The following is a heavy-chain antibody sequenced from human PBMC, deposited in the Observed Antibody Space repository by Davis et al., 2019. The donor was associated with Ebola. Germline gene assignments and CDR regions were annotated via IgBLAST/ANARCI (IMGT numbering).Heavy chain of an antibody. CDR1: GDTFSSYA. V-gene: IGHV1-46*01. CDR3: ARDRIVVVVAATQAYYYYGMDV. J-gene: IGHJ6*02. Sequence: ASVKVSCKASGDTFSSYAISWVRQAPGQGLEWMGIINPSGGSTSYAQKFQGRVTMTRDTSTSTVYMELSSLRSEDTAVYYCARDRIVVVVAATQAYYYYGMDVWGQGTTVTVSS. D-gene: IGHD2-15*01. CDR2: INPSGGST.